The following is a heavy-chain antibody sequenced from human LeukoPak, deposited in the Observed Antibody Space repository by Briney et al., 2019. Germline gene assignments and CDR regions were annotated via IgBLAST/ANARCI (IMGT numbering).Heavy chain of an antibody. CDR1: GFTLSSYC. J-gene: IGHJ6*02. D-gene: IGHD1-26*01. V-gene: IGHV3-30*18. CDR2: ISYDGSNK. Sequence: GGSMRLSCAASGFTLSSYCMHWVRQPPARGLEWVAVISYDGSNKYYADSVKGRFTISRDNSKNTLYLQMNSLRAEDTAVYYCAKDSGVNYYYGMDVWGQGTTVTVSS. CDR3: AKDSGVNYYYGMDV.